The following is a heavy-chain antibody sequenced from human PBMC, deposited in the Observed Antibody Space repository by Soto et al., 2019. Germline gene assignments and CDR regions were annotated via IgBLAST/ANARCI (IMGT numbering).Heavy chain of an antibody. V-gene: IGHV1-69*13. CDR3: AREESGYSYGYVYYYYGMDV. J-gene: IGHJ6*02. CDR1: GGTFSSYA. Sequence: SVKVSCKASGGTFSSYAISWVRQAPGQGLEWMGGIIPIFGTANYAQKLQGRVTTTADESTSTAYMELSSLRSEDTAVYYCAREESGYSYGYVYYYYGMDVWGQGTTVTVSS. CDR2: IIPIFGTA. D-gene: IGHD5-18*01.